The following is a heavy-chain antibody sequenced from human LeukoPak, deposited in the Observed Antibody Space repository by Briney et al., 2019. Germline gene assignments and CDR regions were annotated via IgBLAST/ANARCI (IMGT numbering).Heavy chain of an antibody. CDR3: AVGGGSGSYYLGYYYYYYMDV. CDR1: GGSISRYY. D-gene: IGHD3-10*01. J-gene: IGHJ6*03. V-gene: IGHV4-59*01. CDR2: IYYSGST. Sequence: PSETLSLTCTVSGGSISRYYWSWIRQPPGKGLEWIGYIYYSGSTNYNPSLKSRVTISVDTSKNQFSLKLSSVTAADTAVYYCAVGGGSGSYYLGYYYYYYMDVWGKGTTVTVSS.